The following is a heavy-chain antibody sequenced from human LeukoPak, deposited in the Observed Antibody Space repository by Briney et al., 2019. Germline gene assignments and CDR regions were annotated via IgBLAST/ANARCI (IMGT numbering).Heavy chain of an antibody. Sequence: GGSLRLSCAASGFTFSNYGMHWVRQAPGKGLEWVAVIWFDGSNQYYADSVKGRFTISRDNSKNTLYLQMNSLRAEDTAVYYCAKDDTSASYIDYWGQGTLVTVAS. CDR3: AKDDTSASYIDY. CDR2: IWFDGSNQ. D-gene: IGHD3-22*01. CDR1: GFTFSNYG. J-gene: IGHJ4*02. V-gene: IGHV3-33*06.